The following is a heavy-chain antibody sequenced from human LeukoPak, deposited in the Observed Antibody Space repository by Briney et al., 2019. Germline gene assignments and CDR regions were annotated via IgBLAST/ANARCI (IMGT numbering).Heavy chain of an antibody. Sequence: GGSLRLSCAASGFPFTSYWMIWVRQAPGKGLEWVANIKDDGSEKYYVESVEGRFTISRDNAKNSVSLQMNALRAEDTAVYYCGRIFNIWGTFRNTWGQGTQVTVSS. D-gene: IGHD3-16*02. CDR2: IKDDGSEK. V-gene: IGHV3-7*01. CDR3: GRIFNIWGTFRNT. J-gene: IGHJ4*02. CDR1: GFPFTSYW.